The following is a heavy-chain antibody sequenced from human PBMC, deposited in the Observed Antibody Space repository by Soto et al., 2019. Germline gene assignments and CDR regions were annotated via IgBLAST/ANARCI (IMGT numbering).Heavy chain of an antibody. CDR2: INAGNGNT. CDR3: ARGVATNSYYYYYYYMDV. CDR1: GYTFTSYA. Sequence: QVPLVQSGAEVKKPGASVKVSCKASGYTFTSYAMHWVRQAPGQRLEWMGWINAGNGNTKYSQKFQGRVTITRDTSASTAYMELSSLRSEDTAVYYCARGVATNSYYYYYYYMDVWGKGTTVTVSS. D-gene: IGHD5-12*01. V-gene: IGHV1-3*01. J-gene: IGHJ6*03.